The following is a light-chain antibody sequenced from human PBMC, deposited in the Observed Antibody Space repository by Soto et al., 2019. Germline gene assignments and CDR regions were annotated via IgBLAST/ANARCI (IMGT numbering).Light chain of an antibody. CDR3: HQYDNAPQT. CDR2: AAS. V-gene: IGKV3-20*01. CDR1: QSVSNNY. Sequence: EIVLTQSPGTLSLAPGERATLSSGASQSVSNNYLAWYQQKPGQAPRLLIYAASNRATGIPDRFSGSGSGTDFSLTISRLEPEDSAVYYCHQYDNAPQTFGQGTKVDIK. J-gene: IGKJ2*01.